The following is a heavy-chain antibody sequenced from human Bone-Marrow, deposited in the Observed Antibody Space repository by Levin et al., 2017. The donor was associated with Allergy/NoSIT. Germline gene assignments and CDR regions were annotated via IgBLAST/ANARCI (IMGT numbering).Heavy chain of an antibody. CDR2: IDWDDDK. D-gene: IGHD5-18*01. V-gene: IGHV2-70*04. J-gene: IGHJ4*02. CDR3: ARISSAMGYFDY. Sequence: QTLSLTCTFSGFSLSTSGMRVSWIRQPPGKALEWLARIDWDDDKFYSTSLKTRLTISKDTSKNQVVLTMTNMDPVDTATYYCARISSAMGYFDYWGQGTLVTVSS. CDR1: GFSLSTSGMR.